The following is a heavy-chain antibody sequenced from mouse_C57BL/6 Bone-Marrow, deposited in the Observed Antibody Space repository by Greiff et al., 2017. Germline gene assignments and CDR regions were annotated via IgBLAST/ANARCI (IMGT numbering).Heavy chain of an antibody. CDR3: ARHLYSLDY. CDR2: ISGGGGNT. CDR1: GFTFSSYT. J-gene: IGHJ4*01. Sequence: EVKLVESGGGLVKPGGSLKLSCAASGFTFSSYTMSWVRQTPEKRLEWVATISGGGGNTYYPDSVKGRFTISRDNAKNTLYLQMRSLRSEDTALYYCARHLYSLDYWGQGTSVTVSS. D-gene: IGHD2-1*01. V-gene: IGHV5-9*01.